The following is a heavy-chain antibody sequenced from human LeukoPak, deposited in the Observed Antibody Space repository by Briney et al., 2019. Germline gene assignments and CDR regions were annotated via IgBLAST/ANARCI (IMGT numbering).Heavy chain of an antibody. CDR1: GGPFSGYY. D-gene: IGHD3-3*01. J-gene: IGHJ5*02. Sequence: SETLSLTCAVYGGPFSGYYWSWIRQPPGKGLEWIGEINHSGSTNYNPSLKSRVTISVDTSKNQFSLKLSSVTAADTAVYYCARAGVVWFDPWGQGTLVTVSS. CDR3: ARAGVVWFDP. V-gene: IGHV4-34*01. CDR2: INHSGST.